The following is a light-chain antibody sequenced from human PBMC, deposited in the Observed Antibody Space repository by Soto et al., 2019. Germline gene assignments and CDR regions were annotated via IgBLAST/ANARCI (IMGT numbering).Light chain of an antibody. CDR1: QSITTW. V-gene: IGKV1-5*03. J-gene: IGKJ1*01. Sequence: DIQMTQSPSTLSASVGDRVTITCRASQSITTWLAWYQQKPGKAPKLLIYKASSLESGVPSRFSGSGSGTEFTLTISSLQPDDFATYYCQQYNSYSQWTFGQGTKVELK. CDR2: KAS. CDR3: QQYNSYSQWT.